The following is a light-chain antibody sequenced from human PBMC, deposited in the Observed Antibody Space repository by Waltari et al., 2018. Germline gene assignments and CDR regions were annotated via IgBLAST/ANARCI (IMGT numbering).Light chain of an antibody. Sequence: DFVMTQSPDSLAVSLGERATINCRSSQSVLSNNQNYLAWYQQKPGQPPKLLIYWGSTRATGVPDRFGGSGSGTDFTLTISSLQAEDVAVYYCQQHHSAPLTFGGGAKVEI. CDR1: QSVLSNNQNY. CDR3: QQHHSAPLT. CDR2: WGS. J-gene: IGKJ4*01. V-gene: IGKV4-1*01.